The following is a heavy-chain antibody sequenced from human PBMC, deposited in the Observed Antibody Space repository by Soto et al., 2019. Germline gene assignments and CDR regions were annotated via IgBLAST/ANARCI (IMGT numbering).Heavy chain of an antibody. D-gene: IGHD3-16*02. J-gene: IGHJ4*02. Sequence: PGGSLRLSCAASGFTFSSYWMSWVRQAPGKGLEWVANIKQDGSEKYYVDSVKGRFTISGDNAKNSLYLQMNSLRAEDTAVYYCASHDYVWGSYRSRPFDYWGQGTLVTVSS. CDR1: GFTFSSYW. CDR2: IKQDGSEK. V-gene: IGHV3-7*03. CDR3: ASHDYVWGSYRSRPFDY.